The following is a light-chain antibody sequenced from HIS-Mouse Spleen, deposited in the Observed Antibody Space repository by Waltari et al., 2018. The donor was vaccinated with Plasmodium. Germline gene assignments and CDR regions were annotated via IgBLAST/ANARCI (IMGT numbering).Light chain of an antibody. V-gene: IGLV3-10*01. Sequence: SYELTQPPPVSVSPGQTARINCSGDALTKKYPYSYQPKSGQAPVLVIYEDSKRPYGIPERFSGSSSGTMATLTISGAQVEDEADYYCYSTDSSGNHRVFGGGTKLTVL. CDR1: ALTKKY. CDR3: YSTDSSGNHRV. J-gene: IGLJ3*02. CDR2: EDS.